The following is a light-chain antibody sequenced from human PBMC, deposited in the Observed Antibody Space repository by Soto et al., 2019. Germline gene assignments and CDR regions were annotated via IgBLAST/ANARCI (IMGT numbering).Light chain of an antibody. J-gene: IGKJ2*01. CDR3: QHYKTYTYT. V-gene: IGKV1-5*03. CDR1: QSIDRW. Sequence: DIQMTQSPSTLSASVGDRVTITCRASQSIDRWLAWYQQKPGKAPKLLIYRASSLESGVPSRFSGSGSGTEFTLTISSLQPDDFTSYYCQHYKTYTYTFAQGTKLEIK. CDR2: RAS.